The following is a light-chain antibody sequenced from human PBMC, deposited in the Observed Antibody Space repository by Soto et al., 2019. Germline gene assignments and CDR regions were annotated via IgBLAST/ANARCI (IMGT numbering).Light chain of an antibody. CDR2: EVR. V-gene: IGLV2-14*01. Sequence: HSALTQPTSVAGSPGQANTISFTGTISDIGSYNYVAWYQQCPGKTTKLIIYEVRNRPSGVSFRFSGSKSGNTASLTISGLQAEDEADYYCISYRGSDTSYVFGTGTKVTVL. CDR3: ISYRGSDTSYV. CDR1: ISDIGSYNY. J-gene: IGLJ1*01.